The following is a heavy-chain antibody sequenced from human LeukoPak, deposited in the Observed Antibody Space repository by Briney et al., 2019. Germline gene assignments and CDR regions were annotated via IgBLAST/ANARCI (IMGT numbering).Heavy chain of an antibody. CDR3: ASRYSGYDYVDTYFDY. V-gene: IGHV4-39*01. D-gene: IGHD5-12*01. CDR2: IYYSGST. J-gene: IGHJ4*02. CDR1: GGSISSSSYY. Sequence: SETLSLTCTVSGGSISSSSYYWGWIRQPPGKGLEWIGSIYYSGSTYYNPSLKSRVTISVDTSKNQFSPKLSSVTAADTAVYYCASRYSGYDYVDTYFDYWGKGTLVTVSS.